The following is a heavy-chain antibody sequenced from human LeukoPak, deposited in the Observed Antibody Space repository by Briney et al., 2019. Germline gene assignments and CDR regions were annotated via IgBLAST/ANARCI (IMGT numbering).Heavy chain of an antibody. CDR2: IIPIFGTA. CDR1: GGTFSSYA. J-gene: IGHJ5*02. CDR3: ARGHFSNYGYWFDP. Sequence: SVKSSCKASGGTFSSYAISWVREAPGQGLEWMGGIIPIFGTANYAQKFQDRVTITADKSTSTAYMELSSLRSEDTAVYYCARGHFSNYGYWFDPWGQGTLVTVSS. V-gene: IGHV1-69*06. D-gene: IGHD4-11*01.